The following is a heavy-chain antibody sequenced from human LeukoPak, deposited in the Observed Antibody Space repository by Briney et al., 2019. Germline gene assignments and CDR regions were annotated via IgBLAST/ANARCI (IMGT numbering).Heavy chain of an antibody. CDR2: ISSSSSTI. V-gene: IGHV3-48*04. Sequence: GGSLRLSCVASGFTFSSYSMNWVRQAPGKGLEWVSYISSSSSTIYYADSVKGRFTISRDNAKNSLYLQMNSLRAEDTAVYYCARERGYSYGYDDAFDIWGQGTMVTVSS. J-gene: IGHJ3*02. CDR3: ARERGYSYGYDDAFDI. D-gene: IGHD5-18*01. CDR1: GFTFSSYS.